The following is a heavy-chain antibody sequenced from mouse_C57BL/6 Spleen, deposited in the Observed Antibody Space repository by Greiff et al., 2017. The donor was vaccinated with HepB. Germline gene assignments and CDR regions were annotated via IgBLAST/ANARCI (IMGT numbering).Heavy chain of an antibody. D-gene: IGHD1-1*01. V-gene: IGHV5-17*01. J-gene: IGHJ4*01. CDR2: ISSGSSTI. CDR3: ARRHYGSSLYAMDY. Sequence: DVMLVESGGGLVKPGGSLKLSCAASGFTFSDYGMHWVRQAPEKGLEWVAYISSGSSTIYYADTVKGRFTISRDNAKNTLFLQMTSLRSEDTAMYYCARRHYGSSLYAMDYWGQGTSVTVSS. CDR1: GFTFSDYG.